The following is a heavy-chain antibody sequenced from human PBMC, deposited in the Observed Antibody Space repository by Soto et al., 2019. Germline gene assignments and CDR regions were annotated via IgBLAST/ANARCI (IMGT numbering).Heavy chain of an antibody. D-gene: IGHD6-19*01. CDR2: ISGSGVST. CDR1: GFTFSTYP. Sequence: EVQLLESGGGLVQPGGSLRLSRAASGFTFSTYPRTWFRQAPGKGVEWVSAISGSGVSTYYADSVRGRSTISRDNSKNTLYLQMNSLSAEDTAVYYCARRSSGWYFDYWGQGTLVTVSS. J-gene: IGHJ4*02. V-gene: IGHV3-23*01. CDR3: ARRSSGWYFDY.